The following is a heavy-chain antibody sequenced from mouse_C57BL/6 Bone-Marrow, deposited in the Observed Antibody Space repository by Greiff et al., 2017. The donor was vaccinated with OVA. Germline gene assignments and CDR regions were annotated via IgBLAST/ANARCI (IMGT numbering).Heavy chain of an antibody. CDR3: MVRGFAY. J-gene: IGHJ3*01. V-gene: IGHV14-4*01. CDR2: IDPENGDT. Sequence: EVKLMESGAELVRPGASVKVSCTASGFNIKDDYMHWVKQRPEQGLEWIGWIDPENGDTEYASKFQGKATITADTSSNTAYLQLSSLTSEDTAVYYCMVRGFAYWGQGTLVTVSA. CDR1: GFNIKDDY. D-gene: IGHD2-2*01.